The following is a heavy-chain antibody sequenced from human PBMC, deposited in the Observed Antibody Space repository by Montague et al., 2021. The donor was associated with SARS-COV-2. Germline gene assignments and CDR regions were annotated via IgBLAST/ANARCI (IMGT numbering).Heavy chain of an antibody. V-gene: IGHV4-59*13. J-gene: IGHJ4*02. CDR1: SGSISNYY. CDR3: ARARYSDDWTFDY. Sequence: SETLSLTCTVSSGSISNYYWSWIRQPPGKGLEWIGYVYSSGSTNYNPSLEGRVTMSVDTPKNQFSLKLISVTAADTAVYYCARARYSDDWTFDYWGQGTLVTVSS. CDR2: VYSSGST. D-gene: IGHD3-9*01.